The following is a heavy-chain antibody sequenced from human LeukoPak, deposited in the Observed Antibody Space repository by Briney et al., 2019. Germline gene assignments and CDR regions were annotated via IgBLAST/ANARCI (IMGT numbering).Heavy chain of an antibody. CDR2: ISSSGSTI. J-gene: IGHJ6*04. CDR1: GFTFSSYE. V-gene: IGHV3-48*03. Sequence: GGSLRLSCAASGFTFSSYEINWARQAPGKGLEWVSYISSSGSTIYYADSVKGRFTISRDNAKKSLYLQMNSLRAEDTAVYYCAELGITMIGGVWGKGTTVTISS. D-gene: IGHD3-10*02. CDR3: AELGITMIGGV.